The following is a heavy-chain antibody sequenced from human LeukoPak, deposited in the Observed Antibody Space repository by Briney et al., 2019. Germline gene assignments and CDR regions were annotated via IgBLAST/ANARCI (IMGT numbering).Heavy chain of an antibody. CDR3: AKGSHYSGSPGIDY. D-gene: IGHD1-26*01. J-gene: IGHJ4*02. CDR1: GFTFDGYA. Sequence: PGGSLRLSCAASGFTFDGYAMHWVRQAPGKGLEWVSGISWNSGSIGYADSVKGRFTISRDNAKNSLYLQMNSLRAEDTALYYCAKGSHYSGSPGIDYWGQGTLVTVSS. CDR2: ISWNSGSI. V-gene: IGHV3-9*01.